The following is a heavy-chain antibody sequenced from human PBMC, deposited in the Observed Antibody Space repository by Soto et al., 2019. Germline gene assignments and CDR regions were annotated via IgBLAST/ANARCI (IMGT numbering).Heavy chain of an antibody. CDR1: GFTFSSYG. CDR3: ARERGKQLVAPLDY. Sequence: QVQLVESGGGVVQPGRCLRLSCAASGFTFSSYGMHWVRQAPGKGLEWVAVIWYDGSNKYYADSVKGQFTISRDNSKNTLYLQMNSLRAEDTAVYYCARERGKQLVAPLDYWGQGTLVTVSS. V-gene: IGHV3-33*01. D-gene: IGHD6-6*01. J-gene: IGHJ4*02. CDR2: IWYDGSNK.